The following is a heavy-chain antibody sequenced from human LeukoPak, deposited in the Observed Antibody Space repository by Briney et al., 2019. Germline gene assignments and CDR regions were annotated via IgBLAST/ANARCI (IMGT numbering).Heavy chain of an antibody. CDR2: ISGSGGTT. J-gene: IGHJ4*02. Sequence: GGSLRLSCVASGFTFSSYVMSWVRQAPGKGLEWVSVISGSGGTTYYADSVKGRLTISRDNSKNTLYLQMNSLRAEDTAVYYCAKEGAYFFDDWGQGTLVTVSS. CDR1: GFTFSSYV. V-gene: IGHV3-23*01. D-gene: IGHD3-16*01. CDR3: AKEGAYFFDD.